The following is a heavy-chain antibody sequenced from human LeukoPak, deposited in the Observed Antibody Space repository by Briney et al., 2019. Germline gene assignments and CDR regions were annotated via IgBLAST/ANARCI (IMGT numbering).Heavy chain of an antibody. CDR2: INHSGST. CDR3: ARGSLGITMIVVAPPENWFDP. CDR1: GGSFSGYY. D-gene: IGHD3-22*01. V-gene: IGHV4-34*01. J-gene: IGHJ5*02. Sequence: SETLSLTCAVYGGSFSGYYWSWIRQPPGKGLEWIGEINHSGSTNYNPSPKSRVTISVDTSKNQFSLKLSSVTAADTAVYYCARGSLGITMIVVAPPENWFDPWGQGTLVTVSS.